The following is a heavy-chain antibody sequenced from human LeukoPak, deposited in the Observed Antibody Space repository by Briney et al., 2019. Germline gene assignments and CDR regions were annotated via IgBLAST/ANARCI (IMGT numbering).Heavy chain of an antibody. Sequence: SGGSLRLSCAASGFTFGHYSMNWVRQAPGKGLEWVSYISSSSSTIYYEDSVKGRFSISRDNAKNSLYLQMNSLRAEDTAVYYCARGGGLVIPLSAFDIWGQGTMVAVSS. V-gene: IGHV3-48*01. J-gene: IGHJ3*02. CDR1: GFTFGHYS. CDR3: ARGGGLVIPLSAFDI. CDR2: ISSSSSTI. D-gene: IGHD3/OR15-3a*01.